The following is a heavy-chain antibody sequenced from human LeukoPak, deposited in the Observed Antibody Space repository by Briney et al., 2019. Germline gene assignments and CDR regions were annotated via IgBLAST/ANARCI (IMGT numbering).Heavy chain of an antibody. V-gene: IGHV5-51*01. D-gene: IGHD3-16*01. Sequence: GESLRISCQGSGYNFRSSWVAWVRQTPGKGLEWMGIIFPADSSTRYSPSFQGQVTISADKSISTAYLHWSSLKASDSALYYCASRNSASYWYFDIWGRGTRVTVSS. CDR1: GYNFRSSW. CDR2: IFPADSST. J-gene: IGHJ2*01. CDR3: ASRNSASYWYFDI.